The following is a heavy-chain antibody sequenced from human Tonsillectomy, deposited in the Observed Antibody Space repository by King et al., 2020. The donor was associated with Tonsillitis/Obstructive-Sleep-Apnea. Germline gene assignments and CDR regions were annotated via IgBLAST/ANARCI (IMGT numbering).Heavy chain of an antibody. CDR2: FDPEDGET. CDR1: GYTLTELS. V-gene: IGHV1-24*01. D-gene: IGHD4-17*01. CDR3: ATAPHDYGDYVPFDY. J-gene: IGHJ4*02. Sequence: QLVQSGAEVKKPGASVKVSCKVSGYTLTELSMHWVRQAPGKGLEWMGGFDPEDGETIYAQKFQGRVTMTKDTSTDTAYMELSSLRSEDTAVYYCATAPHDYGDYVPFDYWGQGTLVTVSS.